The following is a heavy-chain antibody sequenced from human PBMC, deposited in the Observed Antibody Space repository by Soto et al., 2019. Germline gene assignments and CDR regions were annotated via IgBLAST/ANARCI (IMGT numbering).Heavy chain of an antibody. CDR3: ARDVFAVQTPNVYYYYGMDV. Sequence: PSETLSLTCTFSGGSISIGNYYWTWIRHPPGKGLEWIGYIYYSGSTYYNPSLKSRVAISVDTSKNQFSLQLNSVTAADTAVYYCARDVFAVQTPNVYYYYGMDVWGQGTTVT. J-gene: IGHJ6*02. D-gene: IGHD2-15*01. V-gene: IGHV4-30-4*01. CDR2: IYYSGST. CDR1: GGSISIGNYY.